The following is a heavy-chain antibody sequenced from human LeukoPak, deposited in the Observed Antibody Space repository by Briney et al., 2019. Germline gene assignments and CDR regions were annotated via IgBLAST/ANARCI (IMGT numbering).Heavy chain of an antibody. V-gene: IGHV1-18*01. Sequence: ASVKVSCKASGYSFTTNGITWVRQAPGQGLEWMGWISTDSGKTNYAQKFQARVIMTTDTSTRTAYMELRSLRSDDTAVYYCARAQRYYDSSGAFDIWGQGTMVTVSS. J-gene: IGHJ3*02. D-gene: IGHD3-22*01. CDR1: GYSFTTNG. CDR2: ISTDSGKT. CDR3: ARAQRYYDSSGAFDI.